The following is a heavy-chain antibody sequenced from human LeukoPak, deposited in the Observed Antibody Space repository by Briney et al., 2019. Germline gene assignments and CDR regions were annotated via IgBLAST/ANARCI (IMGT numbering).Heavy chain of an antibody. CDR3: ARVEISEWLSSGCWFDP. CDR1: GGSISSSNC. J-gene: IGHJ5*02. D-gene: IGHD3-3*01. V-gene: IGHV4-4*02. CDR2: IYHSGST. Sequence: SETLSLTCAVSGGSISSSNCWSWVRQPPGKGLEWIGEIYHSGSTNYNPSLKSRVTISVDKSKNQFSLKLSSVTAADTAVYYCARVEISEWLSSGCWFDPWGQGTLVTVSS.